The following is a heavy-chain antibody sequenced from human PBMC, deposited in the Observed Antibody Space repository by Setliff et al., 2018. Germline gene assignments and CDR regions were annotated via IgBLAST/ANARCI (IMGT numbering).Heavy chain of an antibody. Sequence: ASVKVSCKASGYSFSFFGITWVRQAPGQGLEWMGWVSTYNGDTNYARKFRGRVTMTTDISTSTAYMELRTLRSDDTAVYYCARRPIALAGYRKGAFDIWGQGTVVIVSS. CDR3: ARRPIALAGYRKGAFDI. J-gene: IGHJ3*02. CDR2: VSTYNGDT. D-gene: IGHD6-19*01. CDR1: GYSFSFFG. V-gene: IGHV1-18*01.